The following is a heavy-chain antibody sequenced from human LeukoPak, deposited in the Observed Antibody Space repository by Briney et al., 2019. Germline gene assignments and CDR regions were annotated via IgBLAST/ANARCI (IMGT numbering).Heavy chain of an antibody. CDR3: ARGLRTEINWFDP. CDR1: GYSFTSYW. V-gene: IGHV5-51*01. Sequence: GETLKISCKGSGYSFTSYWIGWVRQMPGKGLEWMGIIYPGDSDTRYSPSFQGQVTISADKSISTAYLQWSSLKASDTAMYYCARGLRTEINWFDPWGQGTLVTVSS. D-gene: IGHD3-10*01. J-gene: IGHJ5*02. CDR2: IYPGDSDT.